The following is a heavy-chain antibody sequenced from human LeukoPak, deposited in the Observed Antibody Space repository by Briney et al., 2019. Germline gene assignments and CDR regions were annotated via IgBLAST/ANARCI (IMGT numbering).Heavy chain of an antibody. CDR2: ISGSGGSA. V-gene: IGHV3-23*01. Sequence: GGSLRLSCAASGFSFSTYGMSWVRQAPGKGLEWASTISGSGGSAYYADSVKGRFTISRGNSKNTLYLQMNSLRAEDTAVYYCAKDRYSSSWFNWFDPWGQGTLVTVSS. CDR3: AKDRYSSSWFNWFDP. CDR1: GFSFSTYG. D-gene: IGHD6-13*01. J-gene: IGHJ5*02.